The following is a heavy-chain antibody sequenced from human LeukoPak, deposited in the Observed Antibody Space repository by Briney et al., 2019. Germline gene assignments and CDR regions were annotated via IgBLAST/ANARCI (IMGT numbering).Heavy chain of an antibody. CDR3: ATSTDGYCSSTSCYTRGVSYYYYGMDV. V-gene: IGHV1-2*02. CDR2: INPNSGGT. D-gene: IGHD2-2*02. Sequence: ASVNLSCKVSGYTFTGYYMHWGREAPGQGLEWMGWINPNSGGTNYAQTCQGRVTMTRDTSISTAYMELSRLRSDDTAVYYCATSTDGYCSSTSCYTRGVSYYYYGMDVWGQGTTVTVSS. CDR1: GYTFTGYY. J-gene: IGHJ6*02.